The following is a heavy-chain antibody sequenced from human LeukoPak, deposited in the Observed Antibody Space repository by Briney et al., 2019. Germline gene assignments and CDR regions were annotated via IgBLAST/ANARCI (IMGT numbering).Heavy chain of an antibody. CDR3: ARGGGGYSYGKV. Sequence: SVTVSCTASGGTFSSYAISWVRQAPGQGLEWMGGIIPIFGTANYAQTFPGRVTITADESTSTAYMELSSLRSEDTAVYYCARGGGGYSYGKVWGQETLVTVSS. CDR1: GGTFSSYA. V-gene: IGHV1-69*13. CDR2: IIPIFGTA. J-gene: IGHJ4*02. D-gene: IGHD5-18*01.